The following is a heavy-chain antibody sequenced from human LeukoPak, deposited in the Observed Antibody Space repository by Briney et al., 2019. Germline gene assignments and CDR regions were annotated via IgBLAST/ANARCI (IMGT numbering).Heavy chain of an antibody. CDR2: IIPIFGTA. D-gene: IGHD3-22*01. Sequence: GASVKVSCKASGGTFISYAISWVRQAPGQGLEWMGGIIPIFGTANYAQKFQGRVTITADESTSTAYMELSSLRSEDTAVYYCATYYYDSSGYYPEYYFDYWGQGTLVTVSS. CDR3: ATYYYDSSGYYPEYYFDY. J-gene: IGHJ4*02. CDR1: GGTFISYA. V-gene: IGHV1-69*13.